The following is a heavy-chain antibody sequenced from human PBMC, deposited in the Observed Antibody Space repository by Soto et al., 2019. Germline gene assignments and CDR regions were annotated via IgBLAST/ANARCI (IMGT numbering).Heavy chain of an antibody. CDR3: ARDSYGEPMDV. V-gene: IGHV1-3*01. J-gene: IGHJ6*03. Sequence: ASVKLSCKTSGGNMSSYAVHWVRQAPGQRLEWMGWINAGNGNTKYSQKFQGRVTITRDTSASTAYMELSSLRSEDTAVYYCARDSYGEPMDVWGKGTTVTVS. D-gene: IGHD4-17*01. CDR2: INAGNGNT. CDR1: GGNMSSYA.